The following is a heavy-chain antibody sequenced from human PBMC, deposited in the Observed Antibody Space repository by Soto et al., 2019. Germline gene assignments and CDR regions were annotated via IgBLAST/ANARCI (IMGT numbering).Heavy chain of an antibody. CDR2: ISAYNGNT. J-gene: IGHJ4*02. CDR1: GYTFTNYG. CDR3: ARGNHYYDSSGYPNFDY. Sequence: GASVKVSCKASGYTFTNYGISWVRQAPGQGLEWMGWISAYNGNTKYAQKLQGRVTMTTDTSTSTAYMEPRSLRSDDTAVYYCARGNHYYDSSGYPNFDYWGQGTLVTVSS. V-gene: IGHV1-18*01. D-gene: IGHD3-22*01.